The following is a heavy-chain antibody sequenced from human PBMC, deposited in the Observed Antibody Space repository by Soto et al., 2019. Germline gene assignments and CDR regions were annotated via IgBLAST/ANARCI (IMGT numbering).Heavy chain of an antibody. D-gene: IGHD6-13*01. CDR1: GFTFSDHY. CDR3: AKSFSSNWYDYFDY. J-gene: IGHJ4*02. CDR2: ISGSGGST. V-gene: IGHV3-23*01. Sequence: GGSLRLSCAASGFTFSDHYMDWVRQAPGKGLEWVSAISGSGGSTYYADSVKGRFTISRDKSKNTLYLQMNSLRAEDTALYYCAKSFSSNWYDYFDYWGQGSLVTVSS.